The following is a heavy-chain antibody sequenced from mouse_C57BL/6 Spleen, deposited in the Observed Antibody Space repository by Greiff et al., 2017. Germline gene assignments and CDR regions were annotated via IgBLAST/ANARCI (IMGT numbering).Heavy chain of an antibody. V-gene: IGHV1-53*01. CDR3: ARYCGSSDDAWFAY. CDR2: INPSNGGT. J-gene: IGHJ3*01. Sequence: QVQLQQPGTELVKPGASVKLSCKASGYTFTSYCMHWVKQRPGQGLEWIGNINPSNGGTNYNEKFKSKATLTVDKSSSTAYMQLSRLTTEDSAVYYCARYCGSSDDAWFAYWGQGTLVTVSA. D-gene: IGHD1-1*01. CDR1: GYTFTSYC.